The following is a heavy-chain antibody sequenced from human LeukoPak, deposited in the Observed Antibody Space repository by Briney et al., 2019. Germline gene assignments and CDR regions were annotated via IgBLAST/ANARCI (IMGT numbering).Heavy chain of an antibody. CDR3: AREGSGIAVADRTDY. J-gene: IGHJ4*02. Sequence: SETLSLTCTVSGGSISSSSYYWGWIRQPPGKGLEWIGSSYYSGSTYYNPSLKSRVTISVDTSKNQFSLKLSSVTAADTAVYYCAREGSGIAVADRTDYWGQGTLVTVSS. CDR1: GGSISSSSYY. CDR2: SYYSGST. D-gene: IGHD6-19*01. V-gene: IGHV4-39*02.